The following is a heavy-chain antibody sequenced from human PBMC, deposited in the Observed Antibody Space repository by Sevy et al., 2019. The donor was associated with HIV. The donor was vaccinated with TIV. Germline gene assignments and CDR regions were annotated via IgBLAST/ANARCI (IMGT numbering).Heavy chain of an antibody. CDR2: ISYDGANK. CDR1: GFPFGSYS. D-gene: IGHD4-17*01. Sequence: GGSLRLSCAASGFPFGSYSMHWVRHAAGKGLEWVAVISYDGANKLYADSVKGRFTISRDNSKRTLYLVMNSLRTEDTAVYFCARDPTDYPSYYYLYGLDAWGQGTTVTVSS. V-gene: IGHV3-30*04. J-gene: IGHJ6*02. CDR3: ARDPTDYPSYYYLYGLDA.